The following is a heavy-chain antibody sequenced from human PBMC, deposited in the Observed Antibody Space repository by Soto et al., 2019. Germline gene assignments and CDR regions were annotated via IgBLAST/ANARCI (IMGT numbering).Heavy chain of an antibody. J-gene: IGHJ6*02. D-gene: IGHD3-10*01. CDR1: GASISSSSYY. CDR3: VRGSWKYYYGMDV. Sequence: PSETLSLTCTVSGASISSSSYYWGWIRQPPGKRLEWIGSIYYSGSTYYNPSLKSRVTISVDTSKNQFSLKLSSVTAADTAVYYCVRGSWKYYYGMDVWGQGTTVTVSS. V-gene: IGHV4-39*01. CDR2: IYYSGST.